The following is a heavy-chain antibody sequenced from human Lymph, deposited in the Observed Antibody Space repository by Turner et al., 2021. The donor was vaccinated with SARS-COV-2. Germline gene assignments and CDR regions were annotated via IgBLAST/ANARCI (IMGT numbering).Heavy chain of an antibody. Sequence: QVQLVQSGAEVKKPGASVKVSCKVSGYTLTELSMHWVRQAPGKGLEWMGGLDPEDGKTIYAQKCQGRVTMTEDTSTDTAYMELSSLRSEDTAVYYCATDRSSGWPHYYYYTMDVWGQGTTVTVSS. CDR2: LDPEDGKT. CDR1: GYTLTELS. J-gene: IGHJ6*02. CDR3: ATDRSSGWPHYYYYTMDV. V-gene: IGHV1-24*01. D-gene: IGHD6-19*01.